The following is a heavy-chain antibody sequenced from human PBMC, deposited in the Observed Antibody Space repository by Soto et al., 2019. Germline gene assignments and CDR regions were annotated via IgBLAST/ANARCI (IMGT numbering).Heavy chain of an antibody. Sequence: LSLSCEASGFSLSTYGMHWVRQAPGQGLEWVAVISYDGSNKYHADSVKGRFTISRDNSRNTLYLQMNSLRPDDTAVYYCAKDAPRYRGFDFGQWGQGTLVTVS. V-gene: IGHV3-30*18. J-gene: IGHJ4*02. CDR2: ISYDGSNK. CDR1: GFSLSTYG. CDR3: AKDAPRYRGFDFGQ. D-gene: IGHD5-12*01.